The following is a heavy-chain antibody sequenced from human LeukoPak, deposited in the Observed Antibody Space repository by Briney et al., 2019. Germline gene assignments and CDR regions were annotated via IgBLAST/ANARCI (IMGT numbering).Heavy chain of an antibody. CDR2: INPNSGGT. Sequence: ASVKVSCKASGYTFTGYYMHWVRQAPGQGLEWMGRINPNSGGTNYAQKFQGRVNMTSDTSITTAYMELSRLRSEDTAVYYCARVVFGGSGYSDDAFDIWGQGTMVTVSS. J-gene: IGHJ3*02. V-gene: IGHV1-2*06. CDR3: ARVVFGGSGYSDDAFDI. D-gene: IGHD3-22*01. CDR1: GYTFTGYY.